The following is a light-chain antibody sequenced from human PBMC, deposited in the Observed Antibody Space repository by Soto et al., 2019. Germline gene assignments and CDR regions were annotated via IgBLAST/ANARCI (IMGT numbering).Light chain of an antibody. CDR3: CLSPGSLTWL. Sequence: QAVVTQPRSVSGSPGQSVTISCTATGSDVGDSSHVSWYQLHPGKAPKLMIYEVSNRPSGVPDRFSGSKSGSTASLTISGLQAEDEAEYYCCLSPGSLTWLFGGGTKLTVL. CDR2: EVS. CDR1: GSDVGDSSH. V-gene: IGLV2-11*01. J-gene: IGLJ3*02.